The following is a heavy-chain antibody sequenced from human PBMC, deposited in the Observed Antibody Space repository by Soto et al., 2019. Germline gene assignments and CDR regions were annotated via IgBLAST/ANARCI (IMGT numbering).Heavy chain of an antibody. CDR2: ISSSSSYI. D-gene: IGHD1-26*01. V-gene: IGHV3-21*01. CDR3: ARGVGATTYNWFDP. Sequence: PGGSLRLSCAASGFTFSSYSMNWVRHAPGKGLEWVSSISSSSSYIYYADSVKGRFTISRDNAKNSPYLQMNSLRAEDTAVYYCARGVGATTYNWFDPWGQGTLVTVSS. CDR1: GFTFSSYS. J-gene: IGHJ5*02.